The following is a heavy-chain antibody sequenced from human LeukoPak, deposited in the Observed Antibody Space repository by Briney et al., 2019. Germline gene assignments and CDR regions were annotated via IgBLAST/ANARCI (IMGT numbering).Heavy chain of an antibody. CDR3: ARDISGSYYYYGMDV. Sequence: ASVKVSCKAPGYTFTSYGISWVRQAPGQGLEWMGWISAYNGNTNYAQKLQGRVTMTTDTSTSTAYMELRSLRSDDTAVYYCARDISGSYYYYGMDVWGQGTTVTVSS. CDR1: GYTFTSYG. D-gene: IGHD1-26*01. CDR2: ISAYNGNT. J-gene: IGHJ6*02. V-gene: IGHV1-18*01.